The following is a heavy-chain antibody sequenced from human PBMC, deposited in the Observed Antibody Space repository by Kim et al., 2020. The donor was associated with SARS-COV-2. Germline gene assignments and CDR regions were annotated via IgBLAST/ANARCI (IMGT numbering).Heavy chain of an antibody. Sequence: ASVKVSCKASGYTFTSYYMHWVRQAPGQGLEWMGIINPSGGSTSYAQKFQGRVTMTRDTSTSTVYMELSSLRSEDTAVYYCAREGGSSTYYYDSSGRNDAFDIWGQGTMVTVSS. V-gene: IGHV1-46*01. CDR3: AREGGSSTYYYDSSGRNDAFDI. CDR1: GYTFTSYY. D-gene: IGHD3-22*01. J-gene: IGHJ3*02. CDR2: INPSGGST.